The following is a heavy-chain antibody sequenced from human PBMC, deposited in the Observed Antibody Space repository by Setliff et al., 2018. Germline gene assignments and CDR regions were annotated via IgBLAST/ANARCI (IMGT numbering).Heavy chain of an antibody. CDR2: INYSGST. CDR1: GGAVSGDY. D-gene: IGHD3-10*01. V-gene: IGHV4-59*02. Sequence: SETLSLTCSVSGGAVSGDYWTWIRQPPGKGLEYIGYINYSGSTNYNPSLKSRVTISGDTSKNQVSLRLSSVTAADTAVYYCARDRSYYASGSFTKWFDYWGQGALVTVSS. J-gene: IGHJ4*02. CDR3: ARDRSYYASGSFTKWFDY.